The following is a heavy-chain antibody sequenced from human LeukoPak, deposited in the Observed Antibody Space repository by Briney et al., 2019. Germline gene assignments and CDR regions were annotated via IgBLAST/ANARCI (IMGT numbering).Heavy chain of an antibody. Sequence: PGGSLRLSCAASGFTFSSYDMHWVRQATGKGLEWVSAIGTAGDTYYPGSVKGRFTISRENAKNSLYLQMNSLRAGDTAVYYCAKIPKGGYFDCWGQGTLVTVSS. D-gene: IGHD2-2*01. V-gene: IGHV3-13*01. J-gene: IGHJ4*02. CDR1: GFTFSSYD. CDR2: IGTAGDT. CDR3: AKIPKGGYFDC.